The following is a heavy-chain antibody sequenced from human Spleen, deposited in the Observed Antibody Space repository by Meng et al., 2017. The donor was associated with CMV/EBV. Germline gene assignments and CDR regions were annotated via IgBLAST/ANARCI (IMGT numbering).Heavy chain of an antibody. J-gene: IGHJ5*01. CDR2: ISGSGRSI. D-gene: IGHD4/OR15-4a*01. CDR1: ELAFDNYA. Sequence: ASELAFDNYAMSWVSQAPGKGLEWVSAISGSGRSIYYADSVKGRFTISRDNSKNTLYLQMNSLRAGDTAVYYCAKDDYNSSPRRFDSWGQGTLVTVSS. CDR3: AKDDYNSSPRRFDS. V-gene: IGHV3-23*01.